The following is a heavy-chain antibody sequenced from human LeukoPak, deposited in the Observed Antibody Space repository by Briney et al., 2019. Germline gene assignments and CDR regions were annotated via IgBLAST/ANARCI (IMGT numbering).Heavy chain of an antibody. CDR2: ISYDGSNK. Sequence: PGRSLRLSCAASGFTFSSYAMHWVRQAPGKGLEWVAVISYDGSNKYYADSVKGRFTISRDNSKNTLYLQMNSLRAEDTAVYYCARDRMETAFDIWGQGTMVTVSS. CDR1: GFTFSSYA. CDR3: ARDRMETAFDI. J-gene: IGHJ3*02. D-gene: IGHD2-8*01. V-gene: IGHV3-30-3*01.